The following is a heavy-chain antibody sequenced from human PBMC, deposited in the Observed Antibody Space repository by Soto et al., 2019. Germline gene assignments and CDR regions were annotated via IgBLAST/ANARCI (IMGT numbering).Heavy chain of an antibody. CDR2: ISGSGRST. J-gene: IGHJ4*02. Sequence: EVQLLESGGGSVQPGWSLRLSCSASGFTFSNYAMSWVRQAPGKGLEWVASISGSGRSTNYADSVKGRFTISRDNSKNTLAVQMSSLRAEDTAVYYCARDGGNICSGGSCYFQAPDYWGQGTLVTVSP. V-gene: IGHV3-23*01. D-gene: IGHD2-15*01. CDR3: ARDGGNICSGGSCYFQAPDY. CDR1: GFTFSNYA.